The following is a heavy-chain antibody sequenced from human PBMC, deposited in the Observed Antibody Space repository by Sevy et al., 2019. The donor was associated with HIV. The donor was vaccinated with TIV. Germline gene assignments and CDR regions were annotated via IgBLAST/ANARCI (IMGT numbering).Heavy chain of an antibody. Sequence: GGSLRLSCTTSGFTFRIYAMSWVRQAPGKGLEWVSAISGSGSSTYYVDSVKGRFTISRDNSKNTLYLQMNSLGAEDTAVFYCAKEGGSHYDTSGSFDDWGQGTRVTVSS. V-gene: IGHV3-23*01. CDR2: ISGSGSST. CDR3: AKEGGSHYDTSGSFDD. D-gene: IGHD3-22*01. CDR1: GFTFRIYA. J-gene: IGHJ4*02.